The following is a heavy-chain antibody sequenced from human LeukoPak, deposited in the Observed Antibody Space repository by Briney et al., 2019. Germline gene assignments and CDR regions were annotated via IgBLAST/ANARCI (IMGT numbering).Heavy chain of an antibody. CDR1: GGSISSYY. CDR2: IYYSGST. D-gene: IGHD3-10*01. J-gene: IGHJ5*02. Sequence: SETLSLTCTVSGGSISSYYWSWIRQPPGKGLEWIGYIYYSGSTNYNPSLKSRVTISVDTSKNQFSLKLSSVTAADTAVYYCARGGLYYGSGSYYRRSWFDPWGQGTLVTVSS. V-gene: IGHV4-59*01. CDR3: ARGGLYYGSGSYYRRSWFDP.